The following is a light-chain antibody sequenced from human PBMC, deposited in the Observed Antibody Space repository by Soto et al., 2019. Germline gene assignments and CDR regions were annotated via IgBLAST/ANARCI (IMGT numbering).Light chain of an antibody. CDR3: QQYNNCPWT. V-gene: IGKV3-15*01. CDR1: QSVSSN. CDR2: GAS. Sequence: EIVLTQSPAALSLSPGERATLSCRASQSVSSNLAWHQQKPGQAPRLLIYGASTRATGIPARFSGNGSGTEFTLTISSLQSEDFAVYYCQQYNNCPWTFGQGTKVEIK. J-gene: IGKJ1*01.